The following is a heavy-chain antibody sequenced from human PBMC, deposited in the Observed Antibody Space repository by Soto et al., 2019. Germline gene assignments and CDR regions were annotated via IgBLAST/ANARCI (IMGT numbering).Heavy chain of an antibody. CDR3: ARDNYDSGGYFSGFDF. J-gene: IGHJ4*02. CDR1: GFTFSDYY. D-gene: IGHD3-22*01. CDR2: ISSSSSYT. Sequence: GGSLRLSCAASGFTFSDYYMSWIRQAPGKGLEWVSYISSSSSYTDYADSVKGRFTISRDSAKNSLYLQMTSLRAEDTAVYYCARDNYDSGGYFSGFDFWGQGTLVTVSS. V-gene: IGHV3-11*06.